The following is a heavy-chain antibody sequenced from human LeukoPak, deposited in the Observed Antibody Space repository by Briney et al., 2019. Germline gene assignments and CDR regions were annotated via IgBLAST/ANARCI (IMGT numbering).Heavy chain of an antibody. V-gene: IGHV1-18*01. CDR1: GYTFTSYG. Sequence: ASVKVSCKASGYTFTSYGISWVRQAPGQGLEWMGWISAYNGNTNYAQKLQGRVTMTTDTSTSTAYMELRSLRSDDTAVYYCARLYYDFWSGDAGYNWFDPWGQGTPVTVSS. D-gene: IGHD3-3*01. J-gene: IGHJ5*02. CDR2: ISAYNGNT. CDR3: ARLYYDFWSGDAGYNWFDP.